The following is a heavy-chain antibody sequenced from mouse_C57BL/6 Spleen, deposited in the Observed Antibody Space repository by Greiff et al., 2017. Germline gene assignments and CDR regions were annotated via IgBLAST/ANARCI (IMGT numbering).Heavy chain of an antibody. Sequence: VQLQQSDAELVKPGASVKISCKVSGYTFTDHTIHWMKQSPEQGLEWIGYIYPRDGSTKYNEKFKGKATLTADKSSSTAYMQLNSLTSEDSAVYFCAREGEGDYDGGPWFAYWGQGTLVTVSA. CDR2: IYPRDGST. V-gene: IGHV1-78*01. D-gene: IGHD2-4*01. CDR3: AREGEGDYDGGPWFAY. J-gene: IGHJ3*01. CDR1: GYTFTDHT.